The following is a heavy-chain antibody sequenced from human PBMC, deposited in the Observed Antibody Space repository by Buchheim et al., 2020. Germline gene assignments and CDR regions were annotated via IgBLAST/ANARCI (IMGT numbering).Heavy chain of an antibody. V-gene: IGHV3-73*02. Sequence: EVQLVESGGGLVQPGGSLKLSCAASGFTFSGPAMHWVRQASGKGLEWVGRIRSKANSYATAYAASVKGRFTISRDDSKNTAYLQMNSLKTEDTAVYYCYIDSSGLRDWFDPWGQGTL. CDR1: GFTFSGPA. J-gene: IGHJ5*02. CDR2: IRSKANSYAT. D-gene: IGHD3-22*01. CDR3: YIDSSGLRDWFDP.